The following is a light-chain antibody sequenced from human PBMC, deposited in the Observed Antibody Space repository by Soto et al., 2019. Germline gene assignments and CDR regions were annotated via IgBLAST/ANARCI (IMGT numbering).Light chain of an antibody. CDR1: QSVGST. V-gene: IGKV3-15*01. J-gene: IGKJ2*01. CDR3: QQYNNWPPYT. Sequence: EIVMTQSPATLSVSPGERATLSCRASQSVGSTLAWYRQKPAQPPGLLIYGASTRATGIPARFSGSGSGTEFTLTISSLQSEDFAVYYCQQYNNWPPYTFGQGTKLEIK. CDR2: GAS.